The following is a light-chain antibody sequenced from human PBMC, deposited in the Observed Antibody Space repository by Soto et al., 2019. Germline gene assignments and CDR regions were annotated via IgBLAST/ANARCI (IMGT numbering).Light chain of an antibody. Sequence: DVVMTQSPLSLPVTLGQPASISCRSSQSIVSSNGNTFLIWFQQRPGQSPRRLIYKVSNRDSAVPDRVTGSGSGTDFTLEISRVEAEDVGVYYCMQATHWPWTFGQGTKVEIK. J-gene: IGKJ1*01. CDR2: KVS. CDR1: QSIVSSNGNTF. V-gene: IGKV2-30*01. CDR3: MQATHWPWT.